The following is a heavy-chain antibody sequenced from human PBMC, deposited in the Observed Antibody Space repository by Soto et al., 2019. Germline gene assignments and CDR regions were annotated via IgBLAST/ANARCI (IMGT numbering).Heavy chain of an antibody. CDR1: GFTFNSYS. CDR3: ARDFKESQYYYYCMDV. D-gene: IGHD3-10*01. Sequence: EVQLVESGGSLVKPGGSLRLSCVVSGFTFNSYSMNWVRQAPRKGLEWVSTISSGSNYTYYADSVKGRFTISRDNAKNSVYLQMNSLRAEDTALYYCARDFKESQYYYYCMDVWGKGTTVTVSS. V-gene: IGHV3-21*06. J-gene: IGHJ6*03. CDR2: ISSGSNYT.